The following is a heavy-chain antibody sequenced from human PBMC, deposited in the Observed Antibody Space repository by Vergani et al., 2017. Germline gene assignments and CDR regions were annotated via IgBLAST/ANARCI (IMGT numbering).Heavy chain of an antibody. CDR2: ISSSSSYI. J-gene: IGHJ4*02. Sequence: EVQLVESGGGLVQPGRSLRLSCAASGFTFSSYSMNWVRQAPGKGLEWVSSISSSSSYIYYADSVKGRFTISRDNAKNSLYLQMNSLRAEDTAVYYCAREGYSSSWVDYWGQGTLVTVSS. CDR3: AREGYSSSWVDY. CDR1: GFTFSSYS. D-gene: IGHD6-13*01. V-gene: IGHV3-21*01.